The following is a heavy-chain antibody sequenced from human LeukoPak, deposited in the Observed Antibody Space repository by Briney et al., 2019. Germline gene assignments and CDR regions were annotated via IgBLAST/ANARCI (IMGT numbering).Heavy chain of an antibody. J-gene: IGHJ3*02. CDR3: ARQGCSGNTCFYAFDI. D-gene: IGHD2-2*01. CDR2: IYYSGST. Sequence: SETLSLTCTVSGDSISNYYWSWIRQPPGKGLEWIGYIYYSGSTNYNPSLRSRVTVSVDTSKNQFPLKLSSVTAADTAVYYCARQGCSGNTCFYAFDIWGQGTMVTVSS. CDR1: GDSISNYY. V-gene: IGHV4-59*08.